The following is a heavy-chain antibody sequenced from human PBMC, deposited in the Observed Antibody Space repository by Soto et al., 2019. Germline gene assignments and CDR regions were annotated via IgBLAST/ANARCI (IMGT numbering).Heavy chain of an antibody. V-gene: IGHV3-15*07. CDR2: VKSKNDGGTT. CDR3: TIDSYITSIIVRFDY. J-gene: IGHJ4*01. D-gene: IGHD3-22*01. CDR1: GFTFSNVW. Sequence: GGSLRLSCAASGFTFSNVWINWVRQAPGKGLEWVGRVKSKNDGGTTDFAAPVKGRFAISRGDSKNMVYLEMNSLQTEDTAINYCTIDSYITSIIVRFDYWGHGTLVTGSS.